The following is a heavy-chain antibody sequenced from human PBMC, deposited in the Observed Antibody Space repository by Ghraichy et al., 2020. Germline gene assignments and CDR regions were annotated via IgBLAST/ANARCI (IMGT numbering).Heavy chain of an antibody. CDR2: IYGNGVGT. CDR1: GFTFSSYT. CDR3: VKRKGWGHYNYYMDV. J-gene: IGHJ6*03. D-gene: IGHD2-21*02. Sequence: GGSLRLSCASSGFTFSSYTMSWVRQAPGKGLEWVSLIYGNGVGTHYSDSVKGRFTISRDNSKNTLYLQMNSLRADDTAVYYCVKRKGWGHYNYYMDVWGKGTAVTVSS. V-gene: IGHV3-23*01.